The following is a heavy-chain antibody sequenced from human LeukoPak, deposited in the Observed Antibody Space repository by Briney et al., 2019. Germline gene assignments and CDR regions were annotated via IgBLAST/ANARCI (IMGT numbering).Heavy chain of an antibody. CDR3: ASGFLDDFWSGHF. J-gene: IGHJ4*02. D-gene: IGHD3-3*01. CDR2: IKQDGSEK. CDR1: GFTFSTYW. V-gene: IGHV3-7*01. Sequence: GGSLRLSCAASGFTFSTYWMSWVRQAPGKGLEWVAIIKQDGSEKYYVDSVKGRFTISRDNAKKSLYLQMNSLRAEDTAVYYCASGFLDDFWSGHFWGQGTLVTVSS.